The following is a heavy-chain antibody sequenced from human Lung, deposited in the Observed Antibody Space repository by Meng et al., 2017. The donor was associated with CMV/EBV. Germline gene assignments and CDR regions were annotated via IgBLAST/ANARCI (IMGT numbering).Heavy chain of an antibody. CDR3: ARGGYSSGWYGNYFDY. CDR1: GFTFDDYG. V-gene: IGHV3-20*04. Sequence: GESLKISCAASGFTFDDYGMSWVRQAPGKGLEWVSGINWNGGSTGYADSVKGRFTISRDNAKNSLYLQMNSLRAEDTALYYCARGGYSSGWYGNYFDYWGQGTLVTVSS. D-gene: IGHD6-19*01. CDR2: INWNGGST. J-gene: IGHJ4*02.